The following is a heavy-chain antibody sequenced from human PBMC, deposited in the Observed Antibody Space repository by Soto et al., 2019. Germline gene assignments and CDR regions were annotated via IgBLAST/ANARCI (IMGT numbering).Heavy chain of an antibody. Sequence: QVQLVQSGAEVKKPGASVKVSCKASGYTFTNYGISWVRQAPGQGLEWMGWISGYNGDTNYAQKLQGRVTMTTDTSTSTAYMELRRLRSDDTAVYYCVRDEDIVVVPGALLGQDVWGQGTTVTVSS. CDR1: GYTFTNYG. CDR2: ISGYNGDT. CDR3: VRDEDIVVVPGALLGQDV. V-gene: IGHV1-18*04. D-gene: IGHD2-2*01. J-gene: IGHJ6*02.